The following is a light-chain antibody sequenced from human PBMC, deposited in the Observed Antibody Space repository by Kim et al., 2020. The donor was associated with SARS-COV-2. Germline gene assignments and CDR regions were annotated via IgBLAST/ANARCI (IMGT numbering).Light chain of an antibody. CDR3: QTWGTGIWV. J-gene: IGLJ3*02. CDR2: LNSDGTH. V-gene: IGLV4-69*01. Sequence: QLVLTQPPSASASLGASVKVTCTLSSGHSTYAISWYQQQPEKGPRYLMKLNSDGTHSKGDGIPDRFSGSSSGAERYLTISSLQSEDEAGYYCQTWGTGIWVFGGGTQLTVL. CDR1: SGHSTYA.